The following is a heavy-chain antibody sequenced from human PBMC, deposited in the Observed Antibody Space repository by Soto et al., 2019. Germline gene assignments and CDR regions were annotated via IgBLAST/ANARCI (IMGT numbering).Heavy chain of an antibody. D-gene: IGHD3-16*02. CDR1: GYTFTSYA. Sequence: QVQLVQSGAEVKKPGASVKVSCKASGYTFTSYAMHWVRQAPGQRLEWMGWINAGNGNTKYSQKFQGRVTITRDTPGSTAYMELSSLRSEDTAVYYCASNGEETNPDWGSYRWYYFDYWGQGTLVTAPS. V-gene: IGHV1-3*01. J-gene: IGHJ4*02. CDR2: INAGNGNT. CDR3: ASNGEETNPDWGSYRWYYFDY.